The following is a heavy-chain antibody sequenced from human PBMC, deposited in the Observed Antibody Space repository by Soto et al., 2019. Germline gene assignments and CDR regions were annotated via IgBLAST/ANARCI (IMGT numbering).Heavy chain of an antibody. J-gene: IGHJ4*02. CDR2: IHDTGST. Sequence: SETLSLTCTVSGGSITSYQWSWIRQSPGKRLEWIGYIHDTGSTTYNPSLKRRLTISRATSKNQFSLKLTSVTAADTSIYYSVGDIRSGSYRFDYWGQGTRVTVSS. CDR3: VGDIRSGSYRFDY. D-gene: IGHD1-26*01. V-gene: IGHV4-59*08. CDR1: GGSITSYQ.